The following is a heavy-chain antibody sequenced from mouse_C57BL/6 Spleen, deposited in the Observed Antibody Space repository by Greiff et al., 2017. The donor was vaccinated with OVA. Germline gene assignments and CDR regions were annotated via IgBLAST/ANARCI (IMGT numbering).Heavy chain of an antibody. V-gene: IGHV1-76*01. CDR2: IYPGSGNT. Sequence: VQLQQSGAELVRPGASVKLSCKASGYTFTDYYINWVKQRPGQGLEWIARIYPGSGNTYYNEKFKGKATLTAEKSSSTAYMQLSSLTSEDSAVYFCARFYYGYDDGDRFAYWGQGTLVTVSA. CDR1: GYTFTDYY. D-gene: IGHD2-2*01. J-gene: IGHJ3*01. CDR3: ARFYYGYDDGDRFAY.